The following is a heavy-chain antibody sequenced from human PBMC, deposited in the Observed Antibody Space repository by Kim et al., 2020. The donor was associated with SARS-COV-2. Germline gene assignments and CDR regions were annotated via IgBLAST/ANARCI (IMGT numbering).Heavy chain of an antibody. D-gene: IGHD3-3*01. J-gene: IGHJ4*02. CDR2: IYYSGST. Sequence: SETLSLTCTVSGGSISSYYWSWIRQPPGKGLEWIGYIYYSGSTNYNPSLKSRVTISVDTSKNQFSLKLSSVTAADTAVYYCARADFWSGSPTHYFDYWGQGTLVTVSS. CDR1: GGSISSYY. V-gene: IGHV4-59*13. CDR3: ARADFWSGSPTHYFDY.